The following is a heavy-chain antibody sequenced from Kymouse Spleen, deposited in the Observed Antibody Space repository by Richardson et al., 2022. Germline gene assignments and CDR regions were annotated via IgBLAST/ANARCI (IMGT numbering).Heavy chain of an antibody. CDR2: INHSGST. D-gene: IGHD2-15*01,IGHD2-2*02. CDR3: ARDIVGWFDP. V-gene: IGHV4-34*01. CDR1: GGSFSGYY. J-gene: IGHJ5*02. Sequence: QVQLQQWGAGLLKPSETLSLTCAVYGGSFSGYYWSWIRQPPGKGLEWIGEINHSGSTNYNPSLKSRVTISVDTSKNQFSLKLSSVTAADTAVYYCARDIVGWFDPWGQGTLVTVSS.